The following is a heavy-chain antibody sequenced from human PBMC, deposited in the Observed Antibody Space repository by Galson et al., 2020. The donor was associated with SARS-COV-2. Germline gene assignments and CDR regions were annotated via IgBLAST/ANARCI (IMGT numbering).Heavy chain of an antibody. V-gene: IGHV1-69*13. CDR2: IIPIFGTA. CDR3: ARVYSGSPLGPFGI. Sequence: SVKVSCKASGGTFSSYAISWVRQAPGQGLEWMGGIIPIFGTANYAQKFQGRVTITADESTSTAYMELSSLRSEDTAVYYCARVYSGSPLGPFGIWGQGTMVTVSS. CDR1: GGTFSSYA. J-gene: IGHJ3*02. D-gene: IGHD1-26*01.